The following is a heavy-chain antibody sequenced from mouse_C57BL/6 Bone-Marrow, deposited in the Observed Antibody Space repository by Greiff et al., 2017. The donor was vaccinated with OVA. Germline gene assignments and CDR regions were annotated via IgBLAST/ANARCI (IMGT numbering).Heavy chain of an antibody. CDR3: AFYYGSSYRYFDV. J-gene: IGHJ1*03. V-gene: IGHV1-39*01. CDR1: GYSFTDYN. CDR2: INPNDGTT. Sequence: EVQLQQSGPELVKPGASVKISCKASGYSFTDYNMNWVKQSNGKSLEWIGVINPNDGTTSYNQKFKGKATLTVDQSSSTAYMQLNSLTSEDSAVYYCAFYYGSSYRYFDVWGTGTTVTVSS. D-gene: IGHD1-1*01.